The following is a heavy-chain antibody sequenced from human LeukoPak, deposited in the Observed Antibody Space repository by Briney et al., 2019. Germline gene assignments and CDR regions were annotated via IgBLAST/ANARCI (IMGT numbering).Heavy chain of an antibody. CDR1: GLLFGDYG. CDR2: IRSKPYGGTA. D-gene: IGHD2-21*01. J-gene: IGHJ5*02. CDR3: TVQVIPSDKWFDP. V-gene: IGHV3-49*04. Sequence: AGGSLRLSCTASGLLFGDYGMTWVRQAPGKGLEWVAFIRSKPYGGTADYAESVKGRFTISRDDSRTIAYLDMNGLKTEDSAVYHCTVQVIPSDKWFDPWGLGTPVSVSS.